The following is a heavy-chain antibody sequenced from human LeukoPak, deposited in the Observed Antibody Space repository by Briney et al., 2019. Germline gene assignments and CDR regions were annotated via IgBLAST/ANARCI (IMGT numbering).Heavy chain of an antibody. V-gene: IGHV1-46*01. D-gene: IGHD4-17*01. CDR2: INPSGGSI. CDR1: GYIFTSYY. CDR3: ASNYGDSLGY. J-gene: IGHJ4*02. Sequence: ASVKVSCKASGYIFTSYYMYWVRQAPGQGLEWMGIINPSGGSIRYAQKFQGRVTMTRDMSTSTVYMELSSLRSEDTAVYYCASNYGDSLGYWGQGTLVTVSS.